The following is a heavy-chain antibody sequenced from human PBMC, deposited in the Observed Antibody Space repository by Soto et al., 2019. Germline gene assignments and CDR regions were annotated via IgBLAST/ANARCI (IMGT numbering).Heavy chain of an antibody. CDR2: IKHDGSEK. Sequence: EVQLVESGGGLVQPGGSLRLSCAASAFTFSSSWMSWVRQAPGKGLEWVANIKHDGSEKYYVDSVKGRFTISRDNAKNSLYLQMNSLRAEDTAVYYCARPYGSGSYPLDYFDYWGQGTLVTVSS. CDR3: ARPYGSGSYPLDYFDY. V-gene: IGHV3-7*01. CDR1: AFTFSSSW. D-gene: IGHD3-10*01. J-gene: IGHJ4*02.